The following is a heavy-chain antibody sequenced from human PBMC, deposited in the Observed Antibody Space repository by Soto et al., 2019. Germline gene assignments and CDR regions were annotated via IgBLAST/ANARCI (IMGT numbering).Heavy chain of an antibody. CDR2: ISGGGGST. CDR1: GFTFSSYA. D-gene: IGHD3-9*01. J-gene: IGHJ3*02. V-gene: IGHV3-23*01. Sequence: GSLRLSCAASGFTFSSYAMSWVRQAPGKGLEWVSVISGGGGSTYYADSVKGRFTISRDSSKNTLYLQMNSLRAEDTAVYYCAKGILTAYFSGWAFDIWGQGTMVTVS. CDR3: AKGILTAYFSGWAFDI.